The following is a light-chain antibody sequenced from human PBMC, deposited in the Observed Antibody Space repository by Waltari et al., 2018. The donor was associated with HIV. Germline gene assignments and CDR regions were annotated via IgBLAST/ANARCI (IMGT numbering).Light chain of an antibody. Sequence: QSALTQPASVSGSPGQSITISCTGTSSDAGGYYSFSGYQQHPGKAPKLMIYGVSNRPSGVSHRFSGSKSSNTASLTISGLQAEDEADYYCSSYTSSSTRVFGGGTKLTVL. CDR3: SSYTSSSTRV. CDR1: SSDAGGYYS. V-gene: IGLV2-14*03. CDR2: GVS. J-gene: IGLJ2*01.